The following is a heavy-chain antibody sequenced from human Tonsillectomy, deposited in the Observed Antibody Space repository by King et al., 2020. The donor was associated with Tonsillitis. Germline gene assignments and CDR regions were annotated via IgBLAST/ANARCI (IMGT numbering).Heavy chain of an antibody. V-gene: IGHV1-69*01. D-gene: IGHD2-2*01. CDR3: ARAFNPYCGSTSCYSAFDY. J-gene: IGHJ4*02. Sequence: VQLVESGAEVKKPGSSVKVSCTASGDTFSSYAISWVRQAPGQGLEWLGGIIPIFGTANYAQKFQGRVTITADESTTTSYMDLSSLRSEDTAVYYCARAFNPYCGSTSCYSAFDYWGQGTLVTVSS. CDR2: IIPIFGTA. CDR1: GDTFSSYA.